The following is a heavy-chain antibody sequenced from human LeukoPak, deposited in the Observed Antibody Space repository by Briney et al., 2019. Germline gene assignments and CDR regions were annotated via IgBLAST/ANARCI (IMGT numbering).Heavy chain of an antibody. V-gene: IGHV3-7*03. CDR2: IKLDGSEK. D-gene: IGHD3-3*01. J-gene: IGHJ4*02. CDR1: GFTFGKYW. CDR3: ARDQYDTWSRRGNFDS. Sequence: GGSLRLSCVASGFTFGKYWMSWVRQVPGKGLEWVANIKLDGSEKNYVDSVKGRFTISRDNTKNSLYLQMNSLRVEDTAVFYCARDQYDTWSRRGNFDSWGQGTLVIVSS.